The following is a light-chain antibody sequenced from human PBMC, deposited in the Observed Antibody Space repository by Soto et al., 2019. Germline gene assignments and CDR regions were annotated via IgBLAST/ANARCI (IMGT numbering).Light chain of an antibody. CDR2: EVS. Sequence: QSSRTQPASVSGSPGQSITISCTGTSSDFGGYNYVSWYQQHPGKAPKLMIYEVSNRPSGVSNRFSGSKSGNTASLTISGLQAEDEADYYCSSYTSSSTPYVFGTGTKVTVL. CDR1: SSDFGGYNY. V-gene: IGLV2-14*01. J-gene: IGLJ1*01. CDR3: SSYTSSSTPYV.